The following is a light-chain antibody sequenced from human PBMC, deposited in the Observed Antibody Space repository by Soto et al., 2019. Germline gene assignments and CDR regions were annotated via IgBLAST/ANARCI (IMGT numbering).Light chain of an antibody. Sequence: QSVLTQPPSVSGAPGQRVTISCTGSSSNIGAGYDVHWYQQRPGTAPKLLIFGNINRPSGVPDRFFGSKSGTSASLAITGLQAEDEADYYCQSYDSSLSGSVFGGGTKLTVL. CDR3: QSYDSSLSGSV. CDR1: SSNIGAGYD. J-gene: IGLJ3*02. CDR2: GNI. V-gene: IGLV1-40*01.